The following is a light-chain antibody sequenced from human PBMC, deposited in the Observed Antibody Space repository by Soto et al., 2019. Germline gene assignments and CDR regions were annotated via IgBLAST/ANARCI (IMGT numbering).Light chain of an antibody. J-gene: IGLJ2*01. V-gene: IGLV2-14*01. Sequence: QSALTQPASVSGSPGQSITISCTGTSSDVGGYNDVSWYQQHPGKAPKLMIYDVSNRPSGVSDRFSGSKSGNTASLTISGLQAGDEADYYCSSYTSSSTVVFGGGTKLTVL. CDR1: SSDVGGYND. CDR2: DVS. CDR3: SSYTSSSTVV.